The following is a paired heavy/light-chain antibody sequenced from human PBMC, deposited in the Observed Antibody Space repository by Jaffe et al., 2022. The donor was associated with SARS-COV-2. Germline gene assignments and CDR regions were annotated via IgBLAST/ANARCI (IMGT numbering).Heavy chain of an antibody. V-gene: IGHV3-48*02. J-gene: IGHJ6*02. D-gene: IGHD6-6*01. Sequence: EVQLVESGGGLVQPGGSLRLSCAASGFTFSTYSMNWVRQAPGKGLDWVSYINSGSTAIYYADSVKGRFTISRDNAKNSLYLQMNSLRDEDTAVYFCARIQYNYYNMDVWGQGTTVTVSS. CDR1: GFTFSTYS. CDR3: ARIQYNYYNMDV. CDR2: INSGSTAI.
Light chain of an antibody. CDR3: QQYNRWPFT. CDR2: GAS. J-gene: IGKJ4*01. V-gene: IGKV3-15*01. CDR1: QSVSIN. Sequence: EIVMTQSPATLSVSPGERATLSCRVSQSVSINLAWYQQKPGQAPRLLFYGASTRATGIPARFSGSGSGTEFTLTISSLQSEDFAVYYCQQYNRWPFTFGGGTKVEIK.